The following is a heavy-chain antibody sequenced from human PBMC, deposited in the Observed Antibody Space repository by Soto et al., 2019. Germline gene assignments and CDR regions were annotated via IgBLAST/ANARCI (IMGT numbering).Heavy chain of an antibody. Sequence: TGGSLRLSCAASGFTFSSYGMHWVRQAPGKGLEWVAVIWYDGSNKYYADSVKGRFTISRDNSKNTLYLQMNSLRAEDTAVYYCARGLIGYSGYDPWGQGTLVTVSS. J-gene: IGHJ5*02. CDR1: GFTFSSYG. CDR2: IWYDGSNK. D-gene: IGHD5-12*01. V-gene: IGHV3-33*01. CDR3: ARGLIGYSGYDP.